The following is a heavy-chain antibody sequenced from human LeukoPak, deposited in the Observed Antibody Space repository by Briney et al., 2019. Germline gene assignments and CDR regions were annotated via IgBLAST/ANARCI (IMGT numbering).Heavy chain of an antibody. J-gene: IGHJ4*02. CDR2: IYYSGST. Sequence: PSETLSLTCTVSGGSISSYYWSWIRQPPGKGLEWIGSIYYSGSTYYNPSLKSRVTISVDTSKNQFSLKLSSVTAADTAVYYCARESITMVRGVILGSDYWGQGTLVTVSS. D-gene: IGHD3-10*01. CDR3: ARESITMVRGVILGSDY. CDR1: GGSISSYY. V-gene: IGHV4-39*07.